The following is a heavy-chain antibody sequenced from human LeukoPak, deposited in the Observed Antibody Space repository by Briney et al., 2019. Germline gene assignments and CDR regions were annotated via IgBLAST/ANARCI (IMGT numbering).Heavy chain of an antibody. CDR2: IYSGGAT. V-gene: IGHV3-53*01. CDR1: GFSVISNS. CDR3: ARGEWFGELTLDF. Sequence: GGSLRLSCAASGFSVISNSMSWVRQAPGKGLEWVSLIYSGGATYYSDSVQGRFTISRDNSKNTLYLQMNSLRADDTAVYYCARGEWFGELTLDFWGRGTLVTVSS. D-gene: IGHD3-10*01. J-gene: IGHJ4*02.